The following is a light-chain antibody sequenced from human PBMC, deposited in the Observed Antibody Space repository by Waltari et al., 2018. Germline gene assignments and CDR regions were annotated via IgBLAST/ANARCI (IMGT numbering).Light chain of an antibody. Sequence: EVVMTQSPHSLPVTLGQPASLSCRSRQSLVYGDGKPYFNWFQQRPGQSPRRLIYKVPNRDSGVPDRLSGSVSGTDFTLKISRVEAEYVGVYYCMQGTHWPRTFGQGTKVEIK. CDR1: QSLVYGDGKPY. V-gene: IGKV2-30*01. CDR3: MQGTHWPRT. J-gene: IGKJ1*01. CDR2: KVP.